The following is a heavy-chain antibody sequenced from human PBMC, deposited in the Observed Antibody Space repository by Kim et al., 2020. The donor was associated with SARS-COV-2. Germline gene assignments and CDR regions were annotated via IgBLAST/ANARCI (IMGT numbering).Heavy chain of an antibody. CDR1: GFSFSNYA. CDR3: ARDSRVVIIGATKRVYSYSVDV. CDR2: ISYDGTNK. Sequence: GGSLRLSCAGSGFSFSNYALYWVRQAPGKGLEWVATISYDGTNKYYADSVNGRFTISRDNSKNTLYLQMNSLRTEDTALFYCARDSRVVIIGATKRVYSYSVDVWGQGTTVTVSS. J-gene: IGHJ6*02. V-gene: IGHV3-30-3*01. D-gene: IGHD5-12*01.